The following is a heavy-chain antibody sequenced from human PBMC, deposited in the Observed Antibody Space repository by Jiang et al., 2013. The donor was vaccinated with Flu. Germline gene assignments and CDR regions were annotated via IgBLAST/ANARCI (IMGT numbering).Heavy chain of an antibody. J-gene: IGHJ5*02. CDR3: ARHRTGKLWFGEFDP. CDR2: IYPGDSDT. V-gene: IGHV5-51*01. Sequence: GLEWMGIIYPGDSDTRYSPSFQGQVTISADKSISTAYLQWSSLKASDTAMYYCARHRTGKLWFGEFDPWGQGTLVTVSS. D-gene: IGHD3-10*01.